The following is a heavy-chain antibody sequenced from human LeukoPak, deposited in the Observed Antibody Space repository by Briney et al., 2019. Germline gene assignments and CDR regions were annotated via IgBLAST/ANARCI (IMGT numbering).Heavy chain of an antibody. V-gene: IGHV3-7*01. CDR1: GFTFSSYW. D-gene: IGHD6-19*01. CDR2: IKQDGNEK. Sequence: PGGSLRLSCAASGFTFSSYWMSWVRQAPGKGLEWVANIKQDGNEKYYVDSVKGRFTISRDNAKNSLYLQMNSLRADDTADYYCATSQTTSGRYGNAFDVWGQGTVVIVSS. J-gene: IGHJ3*01. CDR3: ATSQTTSGRYGNAFDV.